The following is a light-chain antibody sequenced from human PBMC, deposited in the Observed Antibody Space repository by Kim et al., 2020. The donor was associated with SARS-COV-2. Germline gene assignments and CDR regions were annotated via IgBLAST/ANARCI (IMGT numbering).Light chain of an antibody. CDR2: GAS. CDR1: QSVSSSY. J-gene: IGKJ1*01. Sequence: EIVLTQSPGTLSLSPGERATLSCRASQSVSSSYLAWYQQKPGQAPRLLIYGASSRATGIPDRFSGSGSETDFTLTISRLEPEDYAVYYCQQYGISPRTFGQGTKVDIK. V-gene: IGKV3-20*01. CDR3: QQYGISPRT.